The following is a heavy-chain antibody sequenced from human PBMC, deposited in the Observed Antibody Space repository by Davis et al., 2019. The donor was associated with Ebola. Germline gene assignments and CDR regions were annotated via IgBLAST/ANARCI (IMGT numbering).Heavy chain of an antibody. Sequence: SETLSLTCTVSGGSISSSSYYWGWIRQPPGKGLEWIGSIYYSGSTYYNPSLKSRVTISVDTSKNQFSLKLSSVTAADTAVYYCALRGPYYDILTGYYLFGGFDPWGQGTLVTVSS. CDR2: IYYSGST. J-gene: IGHJ5*02. V-gene: IGHV4-39*01. CDR3: ALRGPYYDILTGYYLFGGFDP. D-gene: IGHD3-9*01. CDR1: GGSISSSSYY.